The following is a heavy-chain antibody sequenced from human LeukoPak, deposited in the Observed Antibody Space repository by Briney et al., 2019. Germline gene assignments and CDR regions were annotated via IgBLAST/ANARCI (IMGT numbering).Heavy chain of an antibody. CDR3: AIPKTLGDSARRFAFDI. V-gene: IGHV3-9*01. J-gene: IGHJ3*02. D-gene: IGHD6-6*01. CDR2: IRWNSGRI. Sequence: GGSLRLSCAASGFTFDYYAMHWVRQAPGKGLEWVSGIRWNSGRIGYADSVKGRFTISRDNAKNSLYLQMNSLRAEDTALYYCAIPKTLGDSARRFAFDIWGQGTMVTVSS. CDR1: GFTFDYYA.